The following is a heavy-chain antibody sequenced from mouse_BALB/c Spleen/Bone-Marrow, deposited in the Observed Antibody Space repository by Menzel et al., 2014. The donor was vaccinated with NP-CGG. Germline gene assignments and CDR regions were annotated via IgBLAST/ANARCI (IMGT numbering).Heavy chain of an antibody. Sequence: EVMLVESGGGLVKPGGSLKLSCAASGFTFSSYTMSWVRQTPEKRLEWVATISTGGSYTDYPDRVKGRFTISRDNAKNTLYLQMSSLKSEDTAMYYCTRDQRYGNYIYAMDYWGQGTSVTVSS. J-gene: IGHJ4*01. CDR3: TRDQRYGNYIYAMDY. CDR2: ISTGGSYT. CDR1: GFTFSSYT. D-gene: IGHD2-10*02. V-gene: IGHV5-6-4*01.